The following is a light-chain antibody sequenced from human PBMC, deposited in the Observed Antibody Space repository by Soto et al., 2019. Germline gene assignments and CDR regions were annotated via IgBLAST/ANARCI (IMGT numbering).Light chain of an antibody. CDR1: QSVSST. J-gene: IGKJ1*01. V-gene: IGKV3-15*01. CDR3: HHNNSWPPWCT. Sequence: EIVLTQSPATLSVSPGEGATLSCRASQSVSSTLAWYQQKPGQAPRLLSYGASTRATGIPSRFSGSESGTELTLTVSSLQYEDFAVYQGHHNNSWPPWCTFGHQNNVEI. CDR2: GAS.